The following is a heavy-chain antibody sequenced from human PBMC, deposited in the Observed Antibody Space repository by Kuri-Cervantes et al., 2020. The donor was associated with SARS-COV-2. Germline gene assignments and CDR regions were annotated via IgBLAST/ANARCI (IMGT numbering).Heavy chain of an antibody. D-gene: IGHD6-13*01. Sequence: SETLSLTCTVSGASISSSTYYWGWIRQSPGKGLEWLGSIYESGDTYYSSSLKSRLSLSVDTSKNQFSLKLSSVTAADTAVYYCARGQYSSSWYSNLDYWGHGTPV. J-gene: IGHJ4*01. CDR2: IYESGDT. CDR1: GASISSSTYY. CDR3: ARGQYSSSWYSNLDY. V-gene: IGHV4-39*07.